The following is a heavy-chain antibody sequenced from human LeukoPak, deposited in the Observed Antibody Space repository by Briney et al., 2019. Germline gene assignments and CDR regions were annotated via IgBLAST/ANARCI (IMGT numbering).Heavy chain of an antibody. Sequence: GGSLRLSCAASGFTFSIYGMNWVRQAPGKGLEWVSGISDSGGITNYADSVKGRFTISRDNSKNTLYLQMNSLRAEDTAVYYCAKDLAYDSSGLYFDYWGQGTLVTVSS. CDR1: GFTFSIYG. J-gene: IGHJ4*02. CDR2: ISDSGGIT. V-gene: IGHV3-23*01. CDR3: AKDLAYDSSGLYFDY. D-gene: IGHD3-22*01.